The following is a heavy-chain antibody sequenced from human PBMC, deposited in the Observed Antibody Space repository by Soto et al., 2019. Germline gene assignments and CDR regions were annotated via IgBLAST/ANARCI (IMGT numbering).Heavy chain of an antibody. V-gene: IGHV3-30-3*01. CDR1: GFTFSSYA. CDR3: ARGPSWRSYYYYYGMDV. D-gene: IGHD6-13*01. CDR2: ISYDGSNK. Sequence: QVQLVESGGGVVQPGRSLRLSCAASGFTFSSYAMHWVRQAPGKGLEWVAVISYDGSNKYYADSVKGRFTISRDNSKNTPYLQMNSLRAEDTAVYYCARGPSWRSYYYYYGMDVWGQGTTVTVSS. J-gene: IGHJ6*02.